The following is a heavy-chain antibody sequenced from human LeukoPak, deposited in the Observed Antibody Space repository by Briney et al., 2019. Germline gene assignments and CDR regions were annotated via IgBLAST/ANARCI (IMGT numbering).Heavy chain of an antibody. V-gene: IGHV4-34*01. Sequence: SETLSLTCAVYGGSFSGYYWSWIRQPPGKGLEWIGEINHSGSTNYNPSLKSRVTISVDTSKNQFSLKLSSVTAADTAVYYCARAGGYCSSTSCYVDYYYYMDVWGKGTTVTVSS. CDR2: INHSGST. CDR3: ARAGGYCSSTSCYVDYYYYMDV. CDR1: GGSFSGYY. D-gene: IGHD2-2*01. J-gene: IGHJ6*03.